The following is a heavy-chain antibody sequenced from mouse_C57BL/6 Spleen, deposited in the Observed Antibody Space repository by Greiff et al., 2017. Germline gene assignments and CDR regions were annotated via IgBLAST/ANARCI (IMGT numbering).Heavy chain of an antibody. Sequence: QVQLQQPGAELVKPGASVKMSCKASGYTFTSYWITWVKQRPGQGLEWIGDIYPGSGSTNYNEKFKSKATLTVDTSSSTAYMQLSSLTSEDSAVYYCGNYDYDVDYYAMDYWGQGTSVTVSS. D-gene: IGHD2-4*01. CDR3: GNYDYDVDYYAMDY. V-gene: IGHV1-55*01. J-gene: IGHJ4*01. CDR1: GYTFTSYW. CDR2: IYPGSGST.